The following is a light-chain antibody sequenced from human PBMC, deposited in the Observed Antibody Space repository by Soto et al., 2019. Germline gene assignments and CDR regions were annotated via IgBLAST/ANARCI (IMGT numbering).Light chain of an antibody. J-gene: IGLJ1*01. CDR2: EVS. CDR3: CSYAGSSTYV. Sequence: QSVLTQPASVSGSPGESITISCTGTSSDVGSYTLVSWYQQHPGKAPKLMIYEVSKRPSGVSNRFSGSKSGNTASLTISGLQGEDEADYYCCSYAGSSTYVFGTVTKVTVL. V-gene: IGLV2-23*02. CDR1: SSDVGSYTL.